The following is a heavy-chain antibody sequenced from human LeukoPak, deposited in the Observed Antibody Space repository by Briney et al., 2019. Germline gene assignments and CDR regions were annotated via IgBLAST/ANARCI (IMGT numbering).Heavy chain of an antibody. CDR1: GGSISSYY. CDR2: IYYSGST. D-gene: IGHD3-22*01. J-gene: IGHJ4*02. V-gene: IGHV4-59*01. CDR3: AVQPYYDSSGYEPPFDY. Sequence: SETLSLTCTVSGGSISSYYWSWIRQPPGKGLGWIGYIYYSGSTNYNPSLKSRVTISVDTSKNQFSLKLSSVTAADTAVYYCAVQPYYDSSGYEPPFDYWGQGTLVTVSS.